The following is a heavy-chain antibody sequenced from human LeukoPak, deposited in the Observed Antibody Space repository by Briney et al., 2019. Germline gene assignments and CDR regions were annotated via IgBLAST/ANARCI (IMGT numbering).Heavy chain of an antibody. CDR3: TRDGGDSLYTAFDI. J-gene: IGHJ3*02. CDR1: GFTFSSYA. Sequence: PGGSLRLSCAASGFTFSSYAMHWVCQAPGKGLEWVGRIRRRTNSYTTEYAASVNGRFIVSRDDSKNSLYLHMSSLKTEDTAVYYCTRDGGDSLYTAFDIWGQGTMVAVSS. CDR2: IRRRTNSYTT. D-gene: IGHD3-16*01. V-gene: IGHV3-72*01.